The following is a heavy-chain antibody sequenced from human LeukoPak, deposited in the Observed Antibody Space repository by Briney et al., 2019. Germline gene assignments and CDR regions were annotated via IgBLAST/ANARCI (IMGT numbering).Heavy chain of an antibody. Sequence: GGSLRLSCAASGFTFDDYAMHWVRQAPGKGLEWVSGISWNSGSIGYADSVKGRFTISRDNAKNSLYLQMNSLRAEDTALYYCASSFTVTTTIFDYCGQGTLVTVSS. CDR2: ISWNSGSI. V-gene: IGHV3-9*01. CDR3: ASSFTVTTTIFDY. J-gene: IGHJ4*02. CDR1: GFTFDDYA. D-gene: IGHD4-17*01.